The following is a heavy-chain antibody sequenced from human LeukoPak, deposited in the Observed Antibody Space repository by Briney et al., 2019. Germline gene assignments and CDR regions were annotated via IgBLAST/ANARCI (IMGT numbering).Heavy chain of an antibody. CDR3: AREDGFGEFY. J-gene: IGHJ4*02. CDR2: INHSGST. CDR1: GGSLSGYY. D-gene: IGHD3-10*01. V-gene: IGHV4-34*01. Sequence: SETLSLTCAVYGGSLSGYYWSWIRQPPGKGLEWIGEINHSGSTNYNPSLKSRVTISVDTSKNQFSLKLSSVTAADTAVYYCAREDGFGEFYWGQGTLVTVSS.